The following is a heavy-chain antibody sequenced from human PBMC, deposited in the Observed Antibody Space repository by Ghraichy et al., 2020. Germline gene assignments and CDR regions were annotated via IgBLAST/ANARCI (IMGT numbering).Heavy chain of an antibody. D-gene: IGHD6-6*01. CDR3: VRRPRVFGVINDDF. J-gene: IGHJ4*02. CDR1: GGSVGTGSYY. CDR2: IYYSRST. V-gene: IGHV4-39*01. Sequence: SETLSLTCTVSGGSVGTGSYYWGWIRQSPGKGLEWIRTIYYSRSTYYNPSLKSRVTLSIDTSKNKFFLKMTSVTAADTAVYYCVRRPRVFGVINDDFWGQGTLVTVSS.